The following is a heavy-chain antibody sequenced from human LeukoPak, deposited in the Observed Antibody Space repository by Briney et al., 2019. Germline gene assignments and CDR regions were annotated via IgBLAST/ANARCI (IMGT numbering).Heavy chain of an antibody. V-gene: IGHV3-23*01. CDR2: ISGSGGST. D-gene: IGHD3-10*02. Sequence: GGSLRLSCAASGFTFSSYAMSWVRQAPGKELEWVSAISGSGGSTYYADSVKGRFTISRDNSKNTLYLQMNSLRAEDTAVYYCARGSRFGELFNAFDIWGQGTMVTVSS. CDR1: GFTFSSYA. J-gene: IGHJ3*02. CDR3: ARGSRFGELFNAFDI.